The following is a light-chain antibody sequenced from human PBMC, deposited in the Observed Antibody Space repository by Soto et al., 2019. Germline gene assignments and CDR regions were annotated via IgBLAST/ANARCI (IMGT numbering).Light chain of an antibody. J-gene: IGKJ2*01. CDR3: QQYNSWYT. CDR2: DAS. V-gene: IGKV1-5*01. CDR1: QSISGW. Sequence: DIQMTQSPSSLSASVGDRVTITCRASQSISGWLAWYQQKPGKAPNLLIYDASSLESGVPSRFSGSGSGTEFTLPISSLQPDDIATYYCQQYNSWYTFGQGTKLEIK.